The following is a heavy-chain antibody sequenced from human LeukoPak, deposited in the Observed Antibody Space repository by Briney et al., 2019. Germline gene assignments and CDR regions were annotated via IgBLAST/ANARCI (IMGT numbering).Heavy chain of an antibody. Sequence: SETLSLTCTVSGGSISSYYWSWIRQPPGKGLEWIGYIYYSGSTNYNPSLKSRVTISVDTSKNQFSLKLSSVTAADTAVYYCARVFAYGGSYFDYWGQGTLVTVPS. D-gene: IGHD4-23*01. CDR2: IYYSGST. CDR3: ARVFAYGGSYFDY. CDR1: GGSISSYY. V-gene: IGHV4-59*01. J-gene: IGHJ4*02.